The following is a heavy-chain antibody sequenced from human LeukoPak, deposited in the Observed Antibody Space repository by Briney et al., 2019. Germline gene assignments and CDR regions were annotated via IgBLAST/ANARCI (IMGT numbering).Heavy chain of an antibody. CDR1: GYTFTIYY. D-gene: IGHD6-6*01. CDR3: ARDREYSSSSGIFDY. Sequence: ASVTVSFTASGYTFTIYYMHWVRQAPGQGLEWMGIINPSGGSTSYAQKFQGRVTITRDMSTSTVYMELSSLRSEDTAVYYCARDREYSSSSGIFDYWGQGTLVTVSS. J-gene: IGHJ4*02. V-gene: IGHV1-46*01. CDR2: INPSGGST.